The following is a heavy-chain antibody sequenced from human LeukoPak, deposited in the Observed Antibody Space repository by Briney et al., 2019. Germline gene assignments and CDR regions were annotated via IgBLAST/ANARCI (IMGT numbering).Heavy chain of an antibody. J-gene: IGHJ4*02. Sequence: GGSLRLSCAASGFTVGSNYMSWVRQAPGKGLEWVSVIYSGGSTYYADSVKGRFTISRDNSKNTLYLQMNSLRAEDTAVYYCARDRIAVAGIPFDYWGQGTLVTVSS. D-gene: IGHD6-19*01. CDR3: ARDRIAVAGIPFDY. CDR2: IYSGGST. CDR1: GFTVGSNY. V-gene: IGHV3-53*01.